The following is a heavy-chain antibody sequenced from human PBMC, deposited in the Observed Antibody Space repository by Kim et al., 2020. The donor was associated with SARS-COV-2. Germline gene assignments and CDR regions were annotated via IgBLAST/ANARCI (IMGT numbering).Heavy chain of an antibody. J-gene: IGHJ5*02. V-gene: IGHV4-39*01. CDR1: GGSISSSSYY. Sequence: SETLSLTCTVSGGSISSSSYYWGWIRQPPGKGLEWIGSIYYSGSTYYNPSLKSRVTISVDTSKNQFSLKLSSVTAADTAVYYCARQLLYGDYGLDNWFDPWGQGTLVTVSS. CDR2: IYYSGST. D-gene: IGHD4-17*01. CDR3: ARQLLYGDYGLDNWFDP.